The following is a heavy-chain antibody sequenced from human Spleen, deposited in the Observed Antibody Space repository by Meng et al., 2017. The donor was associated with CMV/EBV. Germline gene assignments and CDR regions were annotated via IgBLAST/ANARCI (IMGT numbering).Heavy chain of an antibody. D-gene: IGHD3-22*01. J-gene: IGHJ6*02. Sequence: ASVKVSCKASGYIFSSYYMYWVRQAPGQGFEWMGEINPSSGSAIYAQKFQDRVTMTRDTSTTTVYMEVRSLRSEDTAVYYCARAGYYDSNGMDVWGQGTTVTVSS. V-gene: IGHV1-46*01. CDR2: INPSSGSA. CDR1: GYIFSSYY. CDR3: ARAGYYDSNGMDV.